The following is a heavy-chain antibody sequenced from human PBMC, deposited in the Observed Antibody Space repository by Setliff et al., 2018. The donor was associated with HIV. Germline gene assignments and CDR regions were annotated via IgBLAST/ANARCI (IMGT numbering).Heavy chain of an antibody. CDR3: ARRERYYDILTGRVSDGFDI. J-gene: IGHJ3*02. CDR2: IYTSGST. V-gene: IGHV4-61*09. D-gene: IGHD3-9*01. Sequence: SETLSLTCTGSGGSISSGSYFWSWIRQPAGKGLEWIGHIYTSGSTNYNPSLKSRVTTSVDTSKNPFSLRLSSVTAADTAVYYCARRERYYDILTGRVSDGFDIWGKGTMVTVAS. CDR1: GGSISSGSYF.